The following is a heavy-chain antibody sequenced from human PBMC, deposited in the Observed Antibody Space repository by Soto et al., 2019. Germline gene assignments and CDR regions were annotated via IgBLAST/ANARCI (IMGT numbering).Heavy chain of an antibody. D-gene: IGHD3-22*01. CDR1: GYAFTGYA. J-gene: IGHJ5*02. V-gene: IGHV1-3*01. Sequence: QAHLVQSGAEVRKPGASVKLSCTAAGYAFTGYAIHWVRQAPGQGLEWMGWINAGNGYTKFSQNFQGRVSVTRDTSSSRVYMELSRLRFEDTDVYYCARGDYYDSSGLDLWGQGTLVTVSS. CDR2: INAGNGYT. CDR3: ARGDYYDSSGLDL.